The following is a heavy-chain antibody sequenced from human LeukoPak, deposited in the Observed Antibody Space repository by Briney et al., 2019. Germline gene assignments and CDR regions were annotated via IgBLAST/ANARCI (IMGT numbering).Heavy chain of an antibody. CDR2: ISGGSSYT. CDR3: ASRGDTSGYYYFDY. Sequence: KPAGSLRLSCAASGFTFSDYYMTWIRQAPGQGLEWVSYISGGSSYTNYADSVKGRFTISSDNAKNSLYLHMNSLRAEDTAVYYCASRGDTSGYYYFDYWGQGTLVTVSS. D-gene: IGHD3-22*01. J-gene: IGHJ4*02. V-gene: IGHV3-11*03. CDR1: GFTFSDYY.